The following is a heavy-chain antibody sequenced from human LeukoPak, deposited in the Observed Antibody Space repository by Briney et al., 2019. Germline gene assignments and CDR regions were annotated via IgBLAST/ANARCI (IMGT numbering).Heavy chain of an antibody. CDR3: ARYSGWYGTEYFQH. CDR1: GFTFSSYA. J-gene: IGHJ1*01. D-gene: IGHD6-19*01. CDR2: ISYDGSNK. V-gene: IGHV3-30*14. Sequence: GGSLRLSCAASGFTFSSYAMHWVRQAPGKGLEWVAVISYDGSNKYYADSVKGRFTISRDNSKNTLYLQMNSLRAEDTAVYYCARYSGWYGTEYFQHWGQGTLVTVSS.